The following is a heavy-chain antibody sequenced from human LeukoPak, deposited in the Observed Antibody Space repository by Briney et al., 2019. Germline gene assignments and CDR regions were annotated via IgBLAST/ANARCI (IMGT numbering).Heavy chain of an antibody. Sequence: GASVKVSCKASGGTFSSYAISWVRQAPGQGLKWMGGIIPIFGTANYAQKFQGRVTITADESTSTAYMELSSLRSEDTAVYYCAMSTYYYDSSGYYLLFHFDYWGQGTLVTVSS. CDR1: GGTFSSYA. J-gene: IGHJ4*02. V-gene: IGHV1-69*01. CDR3: AMSTYYYDSSGYYLLFHFDY. D-gene: IGHD3-22*01. CDR2: IIPIFGTA.